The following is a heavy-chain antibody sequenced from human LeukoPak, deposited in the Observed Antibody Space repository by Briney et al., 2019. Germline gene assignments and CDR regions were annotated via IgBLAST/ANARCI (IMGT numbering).Heavy chain of an antibody. Sequence: SETLSLTCTVSGGSISSSSYYWSWIRQPAGKGLEWIGRIYTSGSTNYNPSLKSRVTMSVDTSKNQFSLKLSSVTAADTAVYYCATETMIYAFDIWGQGTMVTVSS. J-gene: IGHJ3*02. CDR3: ATETMIYAFDI. D-gene: IGHD3-22*01. CDR2: IYTSGST. CDR1: GGSISSSSYY. V-gene: IGHV4-61*02.